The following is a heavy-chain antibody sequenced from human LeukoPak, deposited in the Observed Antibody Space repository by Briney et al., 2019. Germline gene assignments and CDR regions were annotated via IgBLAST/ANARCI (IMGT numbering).Heavy chain of an antibody. D-gene: IGHD1-26*01. CDR2: VNADGGNT. CDR1: GFTFDNYR. J-gene: IGHJ4*02. V-gene: IGHV3-23*01. Sequence: GGSLRLSCAASGFTFDNYRMSWVRQAPGKGLEWGSTVNADGGNTYYADSVKDRFTISRDNSKSTLILQMNSLRVEDTALYYCTKRVKYGGTWDHFADWGQGTLVTVSS. CDR3: TKRVKYGGTWDHFAD.